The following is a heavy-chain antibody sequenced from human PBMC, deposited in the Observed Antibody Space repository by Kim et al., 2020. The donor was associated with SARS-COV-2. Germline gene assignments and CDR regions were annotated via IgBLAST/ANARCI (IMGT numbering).Heavy chain of an antibody. CDR2: ISCSRGRT. J-gene: IGHJ6*02. CDR1: GFTFTNYA. V-gene: IGHV3-23*01. D-gene: IGHD3-16*01. CDR3: ARVGGVNTSYLDA. Sequence: GGSLRLSCAASGFTFTNYAMAWVRQAPGKGLEWVASISCSRGRTYYTGSVKGRFTISRDNSGNALYLEMTSLRAEDTAVYYCARVGGVNTSYLDAWGHG.